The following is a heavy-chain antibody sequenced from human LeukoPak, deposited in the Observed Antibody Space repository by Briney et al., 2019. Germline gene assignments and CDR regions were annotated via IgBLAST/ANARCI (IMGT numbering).Heavy chain of an antibody. Sequence: EASVKVSCKASGYTFTGYYMHWVRQAPGQGLEWMGWINPNSGGTNYAQKFQGWVTMTRDTSISTAYMELSRLRSDDTAVYYCARGDHNSGSYLDYYYGMDVWGQGTTVTVSS. CDR1: GYTFTGYY. CDR2: INPNSGGT. D-gene: IGHD1-26*01. J-gene: IGHJ6*02. V-gene: IGHV1-2*04. CDR3: ARGDHNSGSYLDYYYGMDV.